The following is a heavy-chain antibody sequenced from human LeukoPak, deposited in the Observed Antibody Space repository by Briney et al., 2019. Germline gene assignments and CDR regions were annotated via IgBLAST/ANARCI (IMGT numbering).Heavy chain of an antibody. D-gene: IGHD6-6*01. CDR3: ARRRDFDY. J-gene: IGHJ4*02. Sequence: GGSLRLSCAASGFTLSTYSMNWVRQAPGKGLEWVSYISSSGNTIYYADSVKGRFTISRDNAKNSLYLQMNSLRAEDTAVYYCARRRDFDYWGQGTLVAVSS. CDR1: GFTLSTYS. CDR2: ISSSGNTI. V-gene: IGHV3-48*04.